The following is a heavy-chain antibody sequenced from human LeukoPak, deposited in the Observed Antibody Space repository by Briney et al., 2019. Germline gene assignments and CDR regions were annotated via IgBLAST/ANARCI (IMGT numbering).Heavy chain of an antibody. J-gene: IGHJ4*02. D-gene: IGHD3-10*01. CDR1: GFTFSSYG. V-gene: IGHV3-30*18. CDR2: ISYDGSNK. CDR3: AKDLVYYGSGSYYLRLDY. Sequence: PGGSLRLSCAASGFTFSSYGMHWVRQAPGKGLEWVAVISYDGSNKYYADSVKGRFTISRDNSKNTLYLQMNSLRAGDTAVYYCAKDLVYYGSGSYYLRLDYWGQGTLVTVSS.